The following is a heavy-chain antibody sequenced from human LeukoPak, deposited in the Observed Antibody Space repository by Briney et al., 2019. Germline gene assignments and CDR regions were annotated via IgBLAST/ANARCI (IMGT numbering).Heavy chain of an antibody. CDR2: INTDGSVT. CDR3: VTDRYSDSAFGD. CDR1: GITVSTFW. Sequence: PGGSLRLSCEASGITVSTFWMHWVRQAPGEGLVWVSRINTDGSVTNYADSVEGRFTISRDNAKNMLYLQMNDLRAEDTAVYYCVTDRYSDSAFGDWGQGTLVTVSS. V-gene: IGHV3-74*01. J-gene: IGHJ4*02. D-gene: IGHD1-26*01.